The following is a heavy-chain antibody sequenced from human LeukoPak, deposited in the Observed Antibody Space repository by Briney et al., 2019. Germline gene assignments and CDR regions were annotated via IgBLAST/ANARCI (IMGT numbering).Heavy chain of an antibody. D-gene: IGHD3-3*01. J-gene: IGHJ3*02. CDR3: ARVRFWSRAFLSGAFDI. CDR2: ISAYNGNT. V-gene: IGHV1-18*01. CDR1: GYTFTSNG. Sequence: ASVKVSCKASGYTFTSNGISWLRQAPGQGLEWMGWISAYNGNTNYAQKLQGRVTMTTDTSTSTAYMELRSLRSDDTAVYYCARVRFWSRAFLSGAFDIWGQGTMVTVSS.